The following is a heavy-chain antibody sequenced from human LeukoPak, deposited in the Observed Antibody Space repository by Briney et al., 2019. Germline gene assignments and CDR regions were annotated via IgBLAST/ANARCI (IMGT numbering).Heavy chain of an antibody. CDR3: ARGESGGSGRYYFDY. V-gene: IGHV4-59*01. D-gene: IGHD3-10*01. Sequence: KTSETLSLTCTVSGGSISSYYWSWIRQPPGKGLEWIGYIYYSGSTNYNPSLKSRVTISVDTSKNQFSLKLSSVTAADTAVYYCARGESGGSGRYYFDYWGQGTLVTVSS. J-gene: IGHJ4*02. CDR1: GGSISSYY. CDR2: IYYSGST.